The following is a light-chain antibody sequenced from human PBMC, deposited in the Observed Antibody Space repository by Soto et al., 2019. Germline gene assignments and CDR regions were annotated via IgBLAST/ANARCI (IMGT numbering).Light chain of an antibody. V-gene: IGKV3-11*01. CDR2: DAF. Sequence: EIVLTQSPATLYLSPGDRATLSCRASQSVNTFLAWYQQKPGQAPRLLISDAFNRATGIPARFSGSGSGTDFTLTISSLEPEDFAGYYCQQRFNWPALTFGGGTKVEIK. CDR3: QQRFNWPALT. J-gene: IGKJ4*01. CDR1: QSVNTF.